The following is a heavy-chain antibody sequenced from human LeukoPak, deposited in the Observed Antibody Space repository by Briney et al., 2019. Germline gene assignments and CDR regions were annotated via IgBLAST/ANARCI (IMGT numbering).Heavy chain of an antibody. CDR1: GFTFSSYS. V-gene: IGHV3-21*01. J-gene: IGHJ6*02. CDR3: ARDRNYYGSGGSYYYGMDV. Sequence: GGSLRLSCAASGFTFSSYSVNWVRQAPGKGLEWVSSISSSSSYIYYADSVKGRFTISRDNAKNSLYLQMNSLRAEDTAVYYCARDRNYYGSGGSYYYGMDVWGQGTTVTVSS. D-gene: IGHD3-10*01. CDR2: ISSSSSYI.